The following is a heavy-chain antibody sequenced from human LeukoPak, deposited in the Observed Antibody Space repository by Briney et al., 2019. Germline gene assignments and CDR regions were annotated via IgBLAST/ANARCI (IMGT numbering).Heavy chain of an antibody. CDR1: GFTFSSYG. Sequence: GGSLKLSCAASGFTFSSYGMHWVRQAPSKGLEWVAFIRYDGSNKYYADSVKGRFTISRDNSKNTLYLQMNSLRAEDTAVYYCAKSGRGIAVAASYYGMDVWGQGTTVTVSS. D-gene: IGHD6-19*01. J-gene: IGHJ6*02. V-gene: IGHV3-30*02. CDR3: AKSGRGIAVAASYYGMDV. CDR2: IRYDGSNK.